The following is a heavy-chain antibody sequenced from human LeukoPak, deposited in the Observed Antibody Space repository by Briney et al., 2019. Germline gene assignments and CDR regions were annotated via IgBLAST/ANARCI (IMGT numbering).Heavy chain of an antibody. CDR3: ARPYCSSTSCPTFFQH. J-gene: IGHJ1*01. CDR1: GYSFSTYW. D-gene: IGHD2-2*01. V-gene: IGHV5-51*01. CDR2: IYSGDSDT. Sequence: GESLKISCKASGYSFSTYWIGWVRQMPGKGLEWMAIIYSGDSDTRYSPSFQGQVTISADKSISTAYLQWSSLKASDTAMYYCARPYCSSTSCPTFFQHWGQGTLVTVSS.